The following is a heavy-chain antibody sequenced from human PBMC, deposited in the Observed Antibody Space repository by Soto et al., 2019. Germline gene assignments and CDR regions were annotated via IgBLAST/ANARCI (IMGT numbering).Heavy chain of an antibody. CDR1: GGSISIGGYY. CDR3: ARDASTSWHYLDY. D-gene: IGHD6-13*01. J-gene: IGHJ4*02. V-gene: IGHV4-31*03. CDR2: IYHSGNT. Sequence: SETLSLTCTVSGGSISIGGYYWSCIRQHPEKGLEWIGHIYHSGNTYYNPSLKSRVTISVDTSKNQFSLKLSSVTAADTAVYYCARDASTSWHYLDYWGQGTLVTVSS.